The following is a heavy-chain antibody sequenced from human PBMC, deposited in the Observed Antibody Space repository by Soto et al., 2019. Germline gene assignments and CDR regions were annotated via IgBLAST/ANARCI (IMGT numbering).Heavy chain of an antibody. CDR1: GFTFSSYG. CDR3: ARDNGDDGARAFDI. J-gene: IGHJ3*02. D-gene: IGHD4-17*01. CDR2: IWYDGSDK. Sequence: QVQLVESGGGVVQPGRSLRLSCAASGFTFSSYGMHWVRQAPGKGLEWVAVIWYDGSDKHYADSVKGRFTISRDNSKNTLYLQMNSLRAEDTAVFYCARDNGDDGARAFDIWGQGTMVTVSS. V-gene: IGHV3-33*01.